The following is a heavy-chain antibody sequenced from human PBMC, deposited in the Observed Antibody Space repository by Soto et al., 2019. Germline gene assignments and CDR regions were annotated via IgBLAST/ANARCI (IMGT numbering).Heavy chain of an antibody. CDR3: ACIFSGGYGYGFYYYGMDV. Sequence: AETLSLTCTVSGRSISNRSYYRGWIRQPPGKGLEWIGSIYYSGSTYYNPSLKSRVTISVDTSKNQFSLKLSSVTAADTAVYYCACIFSGGYGYGFYYYGMDVWGQGTTVT. V-gene: IGHV4-39*01. J-gene: IGHJ6*02. CDR1: GRSISNRSYY. D-gene: IGHD5-18*01. CDR2: IYYSGST.